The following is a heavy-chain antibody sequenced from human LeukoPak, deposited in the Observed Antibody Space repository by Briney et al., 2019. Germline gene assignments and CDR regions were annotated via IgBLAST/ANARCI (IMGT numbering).Heavy chain of an antibody. CDR2: MSSSGTT. Sequence: SETLSLTCAVYGGSFSGYYWSWIRQSAGKGLEWIGRMSSSGTTNYNPSLESRVTISVDTSKNQFSLKLSSVTAADTAVYYCARSPAAADLFYYYYYYMDVWGKGTTVTVSS. CDR1: GGSFSGYY. V-gene: IGHV4-59*10. J-gene: IGHJ6*03. CDR3: ARSPAAADLFYYYYYYMDV. D-gene: IGHD6-13*01.